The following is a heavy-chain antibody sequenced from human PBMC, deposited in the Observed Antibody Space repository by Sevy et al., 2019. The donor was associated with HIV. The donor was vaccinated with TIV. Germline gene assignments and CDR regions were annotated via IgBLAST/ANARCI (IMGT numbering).Heavy chain of an antibody. CDR3: APDRQMQYCSGGSCYGWFDP. D-gene: IGHD2-15*01. Sequence: ASVKVSCKVSGYTLTELSMHWVRQAPGKGLEWMGGFDPEDGETIYAQKFQGRVTMTEDTSTDTAYMELSSLRSEDTAVYYCAPDRQMQYCSGGSCYGWFDPWGQGTLVTVSS. J-gene: IGHJ5*02. V-gene: IGHV1-24*01. CDR2: FDPEDGET. CDR1: GYTLTELS.